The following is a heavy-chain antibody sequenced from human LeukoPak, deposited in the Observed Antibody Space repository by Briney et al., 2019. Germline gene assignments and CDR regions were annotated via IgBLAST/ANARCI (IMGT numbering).Heavy chain of an antibody. CDR2: ISGSGGST. CDR3: AKDGLRYYYDSSGYLHEYYFDY. J-gene: IGHJ4*02. D-gene: IGHD3-22*01. CDR1: GFTFSSYA. V-gene: IGHV3-23*01. Sequence: PGGSLRLSCAASGFTFSSYAMSWVRQAPGKRLEWVSAISGSGGSTYYADSVKGRFTISRDNSKNTLYLQMNSLRAEDTAVYYCAKDGLRYYYDSSGYLHEYYFDYWGQGTLVTVSS.